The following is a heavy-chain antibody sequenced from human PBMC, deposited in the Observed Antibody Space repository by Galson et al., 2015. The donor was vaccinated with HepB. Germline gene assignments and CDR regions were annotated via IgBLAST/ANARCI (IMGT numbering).Heavy chain of an antibody. Sequence: SLRLSCAASGFTFSSYGLHWVRQAPGKGLEWVGDIWNDGSNKYYADSVKGRFSISRDNSRDTLYLQMNSLRTEDTAVYYCARDIWGSDALDLWGQGTMVTVSS. CDR2: IWNDGSNK. CDR1: GFTFSSYG. D-gene: IGHD7-27*01. V-gene: IGHV3-33*01. J-gene: IGHJ3*01. CDR3: ARDIWGSDALDL.